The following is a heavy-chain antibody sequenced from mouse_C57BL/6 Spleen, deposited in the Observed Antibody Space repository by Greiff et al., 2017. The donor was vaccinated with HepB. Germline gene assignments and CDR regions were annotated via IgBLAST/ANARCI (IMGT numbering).Heavy chain of an antibody. CDR1: GFTFSSYA. V-gene: IGHV5-4*01. CDR3: ARGDNSFNY. J-gene: IGHJ2*01. CDR2: ISDGGSYT. Sequence: EVQLVESGGGLVKPGGSLKLSCAASGFTFSSYAMSWVRQTPEKRLEWVATISDGGSYTYYPDNVKGRFTISRDNAKNNLYLQMSHLKSEDTAMYYCARGDNSFNYWGQGTTLTVSS.